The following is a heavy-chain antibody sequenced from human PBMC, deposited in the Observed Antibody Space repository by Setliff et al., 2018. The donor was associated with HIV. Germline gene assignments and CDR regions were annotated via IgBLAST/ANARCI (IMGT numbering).Heavy chain of an antibody. V-gene: IGHV1-69*05. CDR2: IIPIFRTP. CDR3: AIDVIGGWLRPMPDF. J-gene: IGHJ4*02. D-gene: IGHD5-12*01. CDR1: GGTFSSYT. Sequence: SVKVSCKASGGTFSSYTISWVRQAPGQGLEWMGGIIPIFRTPKYAQKFQGRITMTRNTSISTTYMELSSLRSEDTAVYYCAIDVIGGWLRPMPDFWGPGTLVTVSS.